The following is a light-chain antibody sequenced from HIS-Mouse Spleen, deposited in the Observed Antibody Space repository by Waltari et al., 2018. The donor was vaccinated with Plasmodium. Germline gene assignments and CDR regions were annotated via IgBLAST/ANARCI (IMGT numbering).Light chain of an antibody. CDR3: SSYAGSNNLV. J-gene: IGLJ2*01. CDR2: EVS. V-gene: IGLV2-8*01. CDR1: SSYVGGYNY. Sequence: QSALTQPPSASGSPGQSVTISSPGTSSYVGGYNYVSWYQQPPGKAPKLMIYEVSTRPSGVPDRFSGSKSGNTASLTVSGLQAEDEADYYCSSYAGSNNLVFGGGTKLTVL.